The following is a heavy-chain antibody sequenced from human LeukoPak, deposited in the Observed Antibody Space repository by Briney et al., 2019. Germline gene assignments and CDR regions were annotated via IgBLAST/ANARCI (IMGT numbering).Heavy chain of an antibody. D-gene: IGHD3-16*02. CDR1: GGTFSSYA. V-gene: IGHV1-69*04. CDR3: PTPQGELSLPFDY. Sequence: SVKDSCKASGGTFSSYAISWVRQPPGQGLEWMGRIIPILGIENYAQKFQGRVTITADKSTGTAYMALNRLRSRAPAGYYLPTPQGELSLPFDYWGQGTVVSVSS. J-gene: IGHJ4*02. CDR2: IIPILGIE.